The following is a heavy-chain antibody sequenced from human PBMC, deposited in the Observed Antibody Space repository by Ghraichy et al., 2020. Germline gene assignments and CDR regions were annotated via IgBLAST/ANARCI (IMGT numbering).Heavy chain of an antibody. CDR3: ARMDKGVEATRADWFDP. D-gene: IGHD1-1*01. CDR1: GYTFTSYG. Sequence: ASVKLSCKASGYTFTSYGINWVRQAPGQGLEWMGWMSPNNGNTGYAQKFQGRISLTRDTSISTAYMELSSLRPDDTAVYYCARMDKGVEATRADWFDPWGQGTQVTVSS. V-gene: IGHV1-8*01. CDR2: MSPNNGNT. J-gene: IGHJ5*02.